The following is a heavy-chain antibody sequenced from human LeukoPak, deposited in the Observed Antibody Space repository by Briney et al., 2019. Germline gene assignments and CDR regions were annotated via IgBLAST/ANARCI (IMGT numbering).Heavy chain of an antibody. CDR2: ISSSGSTI. Sequence: PGGSLRLSCAASGFTFSSYEMNWVRQAPGKGLEWVSYISSSGSTIYYADSVKGRFTISRDNAKNLLYLQMNSLRAEDTAVYYCARDGYDSSGYYYDVWYFDYWGQGTLVTVSS. D-gene: IGHD3-22*01. J-gene: IGHJ4*02. CDR1: GFTFSSYE. V-gene: IGHV3-48*03. CDR3: ARDGYDSSGYYYDVWYFDY.